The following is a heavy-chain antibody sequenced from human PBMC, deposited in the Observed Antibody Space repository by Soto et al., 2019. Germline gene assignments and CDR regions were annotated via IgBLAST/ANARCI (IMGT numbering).Heavy chain of an antibody. V-gene: IGHV3-48*02. Sequence: EVQLVESGGGLVQPGGSLRLSCAASGFTFSSYSMNWVRQAPGKGLEWVSYISSSSSTIYYADSVKGRFTISRDNAKNSLYLQMNSLRDEDTAVYYCASEYDYDDLNYYYYGMDVWGQGTTVTVSS. CDR1: GFTFSSYS. CDR3: ASEYDYDDLNYYYYGMDV. J-gene: IGHJ6*02. CDR2: ISSSSSTI. D-gene: IGHD4-17*01.